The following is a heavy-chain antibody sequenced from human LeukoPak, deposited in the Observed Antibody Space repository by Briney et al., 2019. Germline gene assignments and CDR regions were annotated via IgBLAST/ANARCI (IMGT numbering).Heavy chain of an antibody. D-gene: IGHD2-15*01. CDR2: IYYNEDT. V-gene: IGHV4-39*01. CDR3: ARQLAAGNDGFDV. CDR1: GVSIYTSTFY. J-gene: IGHJ3*01. Sequence: SETLSLTCTVSGVSIYTSTFYWGWLRQPPGRGLEFIGSIYYNEDTFHNPSLKSRLTIPVDTSTNQFSLRLSSVTAADTAVYYCARQLAAGNDGFDVWGQGAMVTVSS.